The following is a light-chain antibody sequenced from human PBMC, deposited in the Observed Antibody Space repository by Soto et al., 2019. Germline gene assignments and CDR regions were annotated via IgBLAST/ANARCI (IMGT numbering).Light chain of an antibody. J-gene: IGLJ2*01. Sequence: QAVLTQPASVSGSPGQSITISCTGTSSDVGGYNYVSWYQQHPGKAPKLMIYDVSSRPSGVSNRFSGSKSGNTASLTISGLQPEDEADYYCCLYTGSNTKQLGVGTKLTVL. CDR1: SSDVGGYNY. CDR2: DVS. CDR3: CLYTGSNTKQ. V-gene: IGLV2-14*03.